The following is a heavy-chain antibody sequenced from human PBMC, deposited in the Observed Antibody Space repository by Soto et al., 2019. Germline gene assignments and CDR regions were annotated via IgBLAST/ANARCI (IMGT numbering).Heavy chain of an antibody. J-gene: IGHJ5*02. CDR3: ARVRLTLDSGGGKQNWFDP. Sequence: GASLKVSCKASGYTFTSYGISWVRQAPGQGLEWMGWISAYNGNTNYAQKLQGRVTMTTDTSTSTAYMELRSLRSDDTAVYYCARVRLTLDSGGGKQNWFDPCGQGTLDTGSS. D-gene: IGHD6-25*01. CDR1: GYTFTSYG. CDR2: ISAYNGNT. V-gene: IGHV1-18*01.